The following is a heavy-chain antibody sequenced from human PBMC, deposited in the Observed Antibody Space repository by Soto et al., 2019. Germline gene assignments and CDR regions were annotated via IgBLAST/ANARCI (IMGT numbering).Heavy chain of an antibody. CDR3: ARSRLRLGELKFDP. Sequence: GASVKVSCKASGGTFSSYAISWVRQAPGQGLEWMGGIIPIFGTANYAQKFQGRVTITADESTSTAYMELSRLRSEDTAVYYCARSRLRLGELKFDPWGQGTLVTVSS. CDR2: IIPIFGTA. D-gene: IGHD3-16*01. CDR1: GGTFSSYA. V-gene: IGHV1-69*13. J-gene: IGHJ5*02.